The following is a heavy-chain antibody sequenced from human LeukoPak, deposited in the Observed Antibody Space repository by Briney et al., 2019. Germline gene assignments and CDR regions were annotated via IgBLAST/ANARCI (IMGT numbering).Heavy chain of an antibody. J-gene: IGHJ4*02. D-gene: IGHD2-15*01. V-gene: IGHV4-39*01. CDR2: IYSSGGT. CDR3: ARATVGFCGGGTCYPSAVDY. CDR1: GGSLTSGSYY. Sequence: KPSETLSLTCTVSGGSLTSGSYYWGWIRQPPGQGLEWIGSIYSSGGTSYNPSLKSRITISVDTFKNQFSLKLSSVTAADTALYYCARATVGFCGGGTCYPSAVDYWGQGTLATVSS.